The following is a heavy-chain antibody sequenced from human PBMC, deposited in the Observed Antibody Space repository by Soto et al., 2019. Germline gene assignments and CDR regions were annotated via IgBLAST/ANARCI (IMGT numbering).Heavy chain of an antibody. V-gene: IGHV4-30-4*02. CDR1: GGSISSGDYY. CDR3: TRDPLYCDATAACSASYNWFDP. CDR2: IYYGGST. Sequence: SETLSLTCTVSGGSISSGDYYWSWIRQPPGKGLEWIGYIYYGGSTYYNPSLKSRVTISVDTSASTAYMELSSLRSEDTAVYYCTRDPLYCDATAACSASYNWFDPWGQGTLVTVSS. J-gene: IGHJ5*02. D-gene: IGHD2-21*01.